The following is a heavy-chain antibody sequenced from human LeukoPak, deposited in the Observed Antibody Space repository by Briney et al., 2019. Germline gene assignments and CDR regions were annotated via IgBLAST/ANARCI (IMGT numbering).Heavy chain of an antibody. CDR1: GGSISSGDYY. CDR2: IYYSGST. J-gene: IGHJ4*02. Sequence: PSQTLSLTCTVSGGSISSGDYYWSWIRQPPGTGLEWIGYIYYSGSTYYNPSLKSRVTISVDTSKNQFSLKLSSVTAADTAVYYCAREFRRYTGYDPGDYWGQGTLVTVSS. CDR3: AREFRRYTGYDPGDY. D-gene: IGHD5-12*01. V-gene: IGHV4-30-4*08.